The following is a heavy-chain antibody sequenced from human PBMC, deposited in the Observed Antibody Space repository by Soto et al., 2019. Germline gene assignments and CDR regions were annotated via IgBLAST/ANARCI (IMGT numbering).Heavy chain of an antibody. Sequence: PGGSLRLSCAASGFTFSGYWMSWVRQAPGKGLEWVANIKEDGSEKYFVDSVRGRLIISRDNGKNSLYLLMTSLRVEDTAVYYCARDNHGGYPGYQYYGLDVWGQGTTVTVSS. J-gene: IGHJ6*02. CDR2: IKEDGSEK. V-gene: IGHV3-7*01. D-gene: IGHD4-17*01. CDR1: GFTFSGYW. CDR3: ARDNHGGYPGYQYYGLDV.